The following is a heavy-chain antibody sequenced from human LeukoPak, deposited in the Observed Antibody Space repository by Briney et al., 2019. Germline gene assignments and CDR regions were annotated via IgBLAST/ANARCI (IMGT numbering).Heavy chain of an antibody. J-gene: IGHJ3*01. CDR1: GFHFSAHG. D-gene: IGHD3/OR15-3a*01. CDR3: VRDLDWGAFDV. CDR2: ISPSGDIT. V-gene: IGHV3-23*01. Sequence: GAPRLSCAASGFHFSAHGMNWIRQAPGKGLEWVSGISPSGDITYYADSVMGRFTISRDNRKSTVSLQMNSLRAEDTALYYCVRDLDWGAFDVWGQGRMVTVSS.